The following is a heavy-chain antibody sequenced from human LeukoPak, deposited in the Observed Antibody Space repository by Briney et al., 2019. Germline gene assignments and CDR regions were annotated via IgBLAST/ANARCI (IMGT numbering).Heavy chain of an antibody. V-gene: IGHV1-46*01. Sequence: ASVTVSCKASGYIFINYFIHWVRQAPGQGLEWMGLINPNGGSTTYAQKFQDRVTMTRDTSTRTVYMELSSLRSEDTAVYYCAKDPTYYDYVWSDCWGQGTLVTVSS. D-gene: IGHD3-16*01. J-gene: IGHJ4*02. CDR3: AKDPTYYDYVWSDC. CDR1: GYIFINYF. CDR2: INPNGGST.